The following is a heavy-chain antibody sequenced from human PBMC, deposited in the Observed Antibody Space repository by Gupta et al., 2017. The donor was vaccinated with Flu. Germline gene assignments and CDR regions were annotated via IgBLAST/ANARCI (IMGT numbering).Heavy chain of an antibody. CDR2: IIPICGTA. CDR3: ARARKYGDYYGMDV. D-gene: IGHD4/OR15-4a*01. V-gene: IGHV1-69*01. Sequence: QVQLVQSGAEVEKPGSSVRVSCKASGGTFSSHAINWVRQAPGQGLEWMGGIIPICGTARYVQKFEDRITCTADESTSTAFMELRSPRSEDTAVYDGARARKYGDYYGMDVWGQGTTGTVSS. J-gene: IGHJ6*02. CDR1: GGTFSSHA.